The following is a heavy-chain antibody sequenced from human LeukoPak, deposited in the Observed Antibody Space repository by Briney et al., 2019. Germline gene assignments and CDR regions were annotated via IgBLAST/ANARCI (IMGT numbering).Heavy chain of an antibody. Sequence: SETLSLTCTVSGGSISSGSYYWSSIRQPAGKGLEWIGRIYTSGSTNYNPSLKSRVTISVDTSKNQFSLKLSSVTAADTAVYYCASLGGFGDFDYWGQGTLVTVSS. V-gene: IGHV4-61*02. CDR1: GGSISSGSYY. J-gene: IGHJ4*02. D-gene: IGHD3-10*01. CDR2: IYTSGST. CDR3: ASLGGFGDFDY.